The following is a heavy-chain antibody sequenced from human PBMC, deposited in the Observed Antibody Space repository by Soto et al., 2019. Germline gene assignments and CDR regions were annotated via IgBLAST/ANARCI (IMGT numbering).Heavy chain of an antibody. CDR1: GLTFSSYA. J-gene: IGHJ4*02. Sequence: QVQLVESGGGVVQPGRSLRLSCAASGLTFSSYAMHWVRQAPGKGLEWVAFISFDGRYTYYADSVKGRFTISRDNSKNTLYLQMNSLRVEDTAVYCCARFNSSNWSAPFDYWGQGTLVTVSS. CDR2: ISFDGRYT. CDR3: ARFNSSNWSAPFDY. V-gene: IGHV3-30*04. D-gene: IGHD6-13*01.